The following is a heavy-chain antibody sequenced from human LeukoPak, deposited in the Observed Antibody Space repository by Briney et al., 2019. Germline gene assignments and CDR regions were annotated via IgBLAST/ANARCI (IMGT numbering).Heavy chain of an antibody. CDR1: VHSNSSRDYY. D-gene: IGHD2-15*01. CDR2: VYYSGNT. V-gene: IGHV4-39*01. J-gene: IGHJ6*03. CDR3: VRHDIVNYYMDV. Sequence: SDTLSLTCSVSVHSNSSRDYYWGWIRQPPGQGLAWIARVYYSGNTYYNPSLKSRVTISVDTSENQFSLKLSSVTPADTALYYCVRHDIVNYYMDVWGKGTTVTVSS.